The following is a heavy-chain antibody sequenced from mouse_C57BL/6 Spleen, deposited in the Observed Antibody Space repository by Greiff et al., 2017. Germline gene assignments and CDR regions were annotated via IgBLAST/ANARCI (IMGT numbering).Heavy chain of an antibody. CDR1: GFTFSDYG. J-gene: IGHJ3*01. CDR3: ANYGGKTY. D-gene: IGHD1-1*01. V-gene: IGHV5-17*01. Sequence: EVKLVESGGGLVKPGGSLTLSCAASGFTFSDYGMHWFRQAPEKGLEWVAYISSGSSTIYYADTVKGRFTISRDNAKNTLFLQMTSLKSEDTAMXCCANYGGKTYWGQGTLVTVSA. CDR2: ISSGSSTI.